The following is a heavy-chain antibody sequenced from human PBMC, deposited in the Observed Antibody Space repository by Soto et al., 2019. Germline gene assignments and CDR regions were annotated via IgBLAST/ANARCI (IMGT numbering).Heavy chain of an antibody. Sequence: ASVKVSFKASGYTFTGYYMHWVRQAPGQGLEWMGWINPNSGGTNYAQKFQGRVTMTRDTSISTAYMELSSLRSDDTAVYYCARGGSWIVRGLDAFDIWGLGTMVTVSS. D-gene: IGHD6-6*01. CDR1: GYTFTGYY. CDR3: ARGGSWIVRGLDAFDI. V-gene: IGHV1-2*02. CDR2: INPNSGGT. J-gene: IGHJ3*02.